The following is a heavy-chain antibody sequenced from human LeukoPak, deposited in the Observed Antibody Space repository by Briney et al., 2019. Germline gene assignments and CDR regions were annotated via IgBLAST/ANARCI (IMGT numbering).Heavy chain of an antibody. D-gene: IGHD2-2*01. V-gene: IGHV4-4*07. CDR3: ARDFLSSFTFDY. CDR2: FYISGRS. CDR1: GDSISSYY. Sequence: SGTLSLTCTVSGDSISSYYWTWIRQPAGRGLEWIGRFYISGRSSYSPSLKSRVSMSVDKSKNQFSLKLTSVTAADTAVYYCARDFLSSFTFDYWGQGILVTVSS. J-gene: IGHJ4*02.